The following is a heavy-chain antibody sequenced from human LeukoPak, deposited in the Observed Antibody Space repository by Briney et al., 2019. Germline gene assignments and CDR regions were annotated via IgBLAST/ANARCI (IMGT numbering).Heavy chain of an antibody. D-gene: IGHD1-26*01. J-gene: IGHJ4*02. CDR3: ATTRDYSGSLINFSEY. CDR2: ISYDGNNK. CDR1: GFTFSRYG. V-gene: IGHV3-30*03. Sequence: GGSLRLSCAASGFTFSRYGMHWVRQAPGKGLQWVAVISYDGNNKYYADSLKGRFTISRDNSKNTLYLQMDSLRGEDTAVYYCATTRDYSGSLINFSEYWGQGTLVTVSS.